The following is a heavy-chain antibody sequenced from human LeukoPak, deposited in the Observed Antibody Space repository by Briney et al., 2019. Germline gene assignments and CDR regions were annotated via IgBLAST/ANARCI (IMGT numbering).Heavy chain of an antibody. CDR1: GFTFSNHW. Sequence: SGGSLRLSCAASGFTFSNHWMHWVRQVPGKGLVSVSRIHIDENRKTYADSVKGRFTISRDNAKNTLYLQMNSLGVEGTAVYYCVRGSSDWNGMDVWGQGTTVTVSS. V-gene: IGHV3-74*01. J-gene: IGHJ6*02. D-gene: IGHD6-19*01. CDR2: IHIDENRK. CDR3: VRGSSDWNGMDV.